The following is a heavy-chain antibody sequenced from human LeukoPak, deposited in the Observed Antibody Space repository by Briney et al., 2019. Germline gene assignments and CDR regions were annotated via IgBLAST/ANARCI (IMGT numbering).Heavy chain of an antibody. Sequence: GASVKVSCKASGGTFSSYAISWVRQAPGQGLEWMGGIIPIFGTANYAQKFQGRVTITADESTSTVYMELSSLRSEDTAVYYCASRYGDLRAPFDYWGQGTLVTVSS. CDR1: GGTFSSYA. D-gene: IGHD4-17*01. J-gene: IGHJ4*02. CDR3: ASRYGDLRAPFDY. V-gene: IGHV1-69*13. CDR2: IIPIFGTA.